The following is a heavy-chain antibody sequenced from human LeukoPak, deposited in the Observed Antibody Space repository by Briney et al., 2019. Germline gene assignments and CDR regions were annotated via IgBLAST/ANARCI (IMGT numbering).Heavy chain of an antibody. CDR1: GGSISSYY. CDR2: IYHSGST. D-gene: IGHD2-21*02. Sequence: SETLSLTCTVSGGSISSYYWSWIRQPPGKGLEWIGYIYHSGSTNYNPSLKSRVTISVDTSKNQFSLKLSSVTAADTAVYYCAGTYCGGDCYSRLVYYFDYWGQGTLVTVSS. J-gene: IGHJ4*02. CDR3: AGTYCGGDCYSRLVYYFDY. V-gene: IGHV4-59*01.